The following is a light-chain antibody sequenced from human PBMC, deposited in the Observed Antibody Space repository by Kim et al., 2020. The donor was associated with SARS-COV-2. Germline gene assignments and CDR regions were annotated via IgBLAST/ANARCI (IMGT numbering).Light chain of an antibody. CDR3: QQYNSYPHT. V-gene: IGKV1-16*01. Sequence: DIQMTQSPSSLSASVGDRVTITCRASHGIKNYLAWFQQRPGKAPKRLIYDASSLQGAVPSRFSGSGFGTDFTLTISSLQPEDFATYYCQQYNSYPHTFGGGTKLEI. CDR2: DAS. CDR1: HGIKNY. J-gene: IGKJ4*01.